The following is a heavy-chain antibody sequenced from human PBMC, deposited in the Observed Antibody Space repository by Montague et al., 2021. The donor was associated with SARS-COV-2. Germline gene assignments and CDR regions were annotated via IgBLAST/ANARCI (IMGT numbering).Heavy chain of an antibody. D-gene: IGHD3-10*01. J-gene: IGHJ6*02. Sequence: ETLSLTCTVSGGSISSYYWSWIRQPAGKGLEWIGRIYTSGSTNYNPSLKSRVTMSVDASKNQFSLKLSSVTAADTAVYYCAREAWFGDKTSASEYYGMDVWGQGTTVTVSS. CDR3: AREAWFGDKTSASEYYGMDV. V-gene: IGHV4-4*07. CDR1: GGSISSYY. CDR2: IYTSGST.